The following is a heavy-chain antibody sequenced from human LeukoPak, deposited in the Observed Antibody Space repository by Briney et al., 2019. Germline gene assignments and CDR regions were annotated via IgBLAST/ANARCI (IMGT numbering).Heavy chain of an antibody. V-gene: IGHV4-4*07. CDR2: IYPRRST. Sequence: SETLCLTCAVSGGPLSSYYWSWIRQPAGKGLEWIVRIYPRRSTNYNPSLKSLVTMSVDTSKNQFSQKLSSVTAADTAVYYCVGGPIEYSSSYSFDYWGQGTLVTVSS. CDR3: VGGPIEYSSSYSFDY. D-gene: IGHD6-6*01. CDR1: GGPLSSYY. J-gene: IGHJ4*02.